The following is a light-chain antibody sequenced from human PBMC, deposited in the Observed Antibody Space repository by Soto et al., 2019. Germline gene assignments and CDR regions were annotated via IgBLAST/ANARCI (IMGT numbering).Light chain of an antibody. V-gene: IGLV1-44*01. CDR3: ATWEDTLYGPV. J-gene: IGLJ3*02. CDR2: RDN. Sequence: QAVVTQPPSASGTPGQRVTISCSGSRSNIGSNPVQWYQQFPGTAPKLLIYRDNQRPSGVSDRFSGSKSGTSASLAISGLQSEDEADYHCATWEDTLYGPVFGGGTKLTVL. CDR1: RSNIGSNP.